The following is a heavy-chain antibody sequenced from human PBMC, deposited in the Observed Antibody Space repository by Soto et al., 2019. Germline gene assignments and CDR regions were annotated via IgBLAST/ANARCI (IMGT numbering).Heavy chain of an antibody. Sequence: QVQLVQSGAEVKKPGSSVKVSCKASGGTLISNAISWVRQAPGQGLEWLGGIIPILGSAIYAQKFQDRVTITADESTSTTYMELNSLRSEDAAVYYCTSRERVAAFDIWGQGTMVTVSS. CDR2: IIPILGSA. CDR1: GGTLISNA. D-gene: IGHD1-26*01. CDR3: TSRERVAAFDI. V-gene: IGHV1-69*01. J-gene: IGHJ3*02.